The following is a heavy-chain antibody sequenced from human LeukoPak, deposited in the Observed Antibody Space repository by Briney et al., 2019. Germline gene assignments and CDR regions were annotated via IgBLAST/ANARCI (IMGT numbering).Heavy chain of an antibody. CDR3: ARTTYYYDSSGYWPIDY. Sequence: GASVKVSCKASGYTFTGYYMHWVRQAPGQGLEWMGWISAYNGNTNYAQKLQGRVTMTTDTSTSTAYMELRSLRSDDTAVYYCARTTYYYDSSGYWPIDYWGQGTLVTVSS. J-gene: IGHJ4*02. CDR1: GYTFTGYY. V-gene: IGHV1-18*04. D-gene: IGHD3-22*01. CDR2: ISAYNGNT.